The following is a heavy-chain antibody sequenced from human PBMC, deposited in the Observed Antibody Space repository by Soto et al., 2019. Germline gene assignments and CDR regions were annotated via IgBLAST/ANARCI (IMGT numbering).Heavy chain of an antibody. CDR3: ARDREATIGFDY. D-gene: IGHD1-26*01. CDR2: IWYDGSNK. Sequence: QVQLVESGGGVVQPGRSLRLSCAASGFTFSSYGMHWVRQAPGKGLEWVAVIWYDGSNKYYADSVKGRFTISRDNSKNTLYLQMNSLRAEDTAVYYCARDREATIGFDYWGQGTLVTVSS. V-gene: IGHV3-33*01. J-gene: IGHJ4*02. CDR1: GFTFSSYG.